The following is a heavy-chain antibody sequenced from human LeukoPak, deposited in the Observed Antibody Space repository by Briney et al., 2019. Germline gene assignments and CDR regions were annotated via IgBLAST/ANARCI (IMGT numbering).Heavy chain of an antibody. Sequence: PEGSLRLSCAASGFAFSTYRMIWVRQAPGKGLEWVSSIRSDSSYIYYAGSVRGRFTISRDNAKNSLYLQMNSLRAEDTAVYYCARDQYYDFWSGYYGVWGQGTTVTVSS. D-gene: IGHD3-3*01. J-gene: IGHJ6*02. V-gene: IGHV3-21*04. CDR3: ARDQYYDFWSGYYGV. CDR2: IRSDSSYI. CDR1: GFAFSTYR.